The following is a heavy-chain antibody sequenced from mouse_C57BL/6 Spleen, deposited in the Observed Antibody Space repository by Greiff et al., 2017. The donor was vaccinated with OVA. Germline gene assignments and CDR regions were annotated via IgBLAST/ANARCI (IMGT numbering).Heavy chain of an antibody. J-gene: IGHJ4*01. V-gene: IGHV1-55*01. CDR3: ARSDGYYGWAMGY. D-gene: IGHD2-3*01. Sequence: VQLKQPGAELVKPGASVKMSCKASGYTFTSYWITWVKQRPGQGLEWIGDIYPGSGSTNYNEKFKGKATLTVDTSSSTAYMQLSSLTSEDSAVYYCARSDGYYGWAMGYWGQGTSVTVAS. CDR1: GYTFTSYW. CDR2: IYPGSGST.